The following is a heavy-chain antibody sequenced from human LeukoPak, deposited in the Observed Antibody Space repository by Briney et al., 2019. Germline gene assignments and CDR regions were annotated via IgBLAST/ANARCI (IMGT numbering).Heavy chain of an antibody. V-gene: IGHV3-30-3*02. Sequence: GRSLRLSCAASGFSFRRYAMHWVRQAPGKGLEWVAVISYDGNNEYYADSVKGRFTISRDNSKNTLYLQMNSLRAEDTAVYYCAKNFLEWSPDAFDIWGQGTMVTVSS. D-gene: IGHD3-3*01. CDR1: GFSFRRYA. CDR2: ISYDGNNE. J-gene: IGHJ3*02. CDR3: AKNFLEWSPDAFDI.